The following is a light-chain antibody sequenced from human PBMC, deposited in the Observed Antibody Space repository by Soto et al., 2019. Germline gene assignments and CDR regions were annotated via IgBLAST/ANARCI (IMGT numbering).Light chain of an antibody. CDR1: QSVSSSY. Sequence: EIVLTQSPGTLSLSPGERATLSCRASQSVSSSYLAWYQQKPGQAPRLLIYGASSRATGIPDMFSGSGYGTNFTLANSRLEPEDFSVYYCQQYSSSLFTFGPGTKVDIK. CDR3: QQYSSSLFT. J-gene: IGKJ3*01. V-gene: IGKV3-20*01. CDR2: GAS.